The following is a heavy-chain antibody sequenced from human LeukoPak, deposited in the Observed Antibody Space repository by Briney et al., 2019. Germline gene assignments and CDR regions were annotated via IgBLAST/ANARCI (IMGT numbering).Heavy chain of an antibody. V-gene: IGHV3-53*01. D-gene: IGHD4/OR15-4a*01. Sequence: DNTDYADSVRGRFTISRDSSKNTLYLHMNSLRVEDTATYFCGRALNRHIGAFEYWGQGALVTVSS. CDR2: DNT. J-gene: IGHJ4*02. CDR3: GRALNRHIGAFEY.